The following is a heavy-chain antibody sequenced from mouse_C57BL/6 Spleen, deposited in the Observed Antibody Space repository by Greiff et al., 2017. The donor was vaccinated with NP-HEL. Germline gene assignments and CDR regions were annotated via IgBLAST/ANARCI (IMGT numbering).Heavy chain of an antibody. Sequence: EVMLVESGGGLVKPGGSLKLSCAASGFTFSDYGMHWVRQAPEKGLEWVAYISSGSSTIYYADTVKGRFPISRDNAKNTLFLQMTSLRSEDTAMYYCARPGPPYYYGLDYWGQGTTLTVSS. J-gene: IGHJ2*01. CDR1: GFTFSDYG. V-gene: IGHV5-17*01. CDR2: ISSGSSTI. D-gene: IGHD1-1*01. CDR3: ARPGPPYYYGLDY.